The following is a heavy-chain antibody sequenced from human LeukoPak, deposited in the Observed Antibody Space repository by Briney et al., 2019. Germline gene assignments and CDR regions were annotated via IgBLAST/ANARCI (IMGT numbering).Heavy chain of an antibody. CDR1: GFTVSFNY. V-gene: IGHV3-53*01. CDR2: IYSGGST. Sequence: GGSLRLSCAASGFTVSFNYMSWVRQAPGKGLEWISVIYSGGSTYYADSVKGRFTISRDDSKNTLYLQMNSLRAEDTAIYYCARPQWRTYSYYYMDVWGKGTTVTVSS. J-gene: IGHJ6*03. CDR3: ARPQWRTYSYYYMDV. D-gene: IGHD6-19*01.